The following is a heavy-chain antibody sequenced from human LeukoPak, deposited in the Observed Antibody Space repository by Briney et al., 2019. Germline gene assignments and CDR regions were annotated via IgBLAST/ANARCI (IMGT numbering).Heavy chain of an antibody. CDR3: ARGGEDCTNGLCYTWFDP. CDR1: GASISGSGYY. D-gene: IGHD2-8*01. V-gene: IGHV4-39*01. CDR2: IYYTGST. J-gene: IGHJ5*02. Sequence: PSETLSLTCAVSGASISGSGYYLGWIRQPPGKGLEWIGNIYYTGSTYYNASLQSRVTISIDTSKNQFSLRLNSVTAADTAMYYCARGGEDCTNGLCYTWFDPWGQGTLVTVSS.